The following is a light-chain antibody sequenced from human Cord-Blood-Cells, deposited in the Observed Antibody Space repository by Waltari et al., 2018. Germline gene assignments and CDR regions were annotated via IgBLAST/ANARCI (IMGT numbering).Light chain of an antibody. CDR2: GNS. Sequence: QPVLTLPPPLSRAPGQSVTISCTATSSNIVAASDVYWYQQLPGTAPKLLIYGNSNRPSGVPDRFSGSKSGTSASLAITGLQAEDEADYYCQSYDSSLSGWVFGGGTKLTVL. J-gene: IGLJ3*02. CDR3: QSYDSSLSGWV. CDR1: SSNIVAASD. V-gene: IGLV1-40*01.